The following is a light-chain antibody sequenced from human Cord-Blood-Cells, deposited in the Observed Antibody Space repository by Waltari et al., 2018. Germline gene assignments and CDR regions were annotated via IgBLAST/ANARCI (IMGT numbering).Light chain of an antibody. J-gene: IGKJ1*01. V-gene: IGKV3-20*01. CDR2: GAS. CDR1: QSVSSSY. Sequence: EIVLTQSPGTLSLSPGERATLSCRASQSVSSSYLAWYQQKPGQAPRLLIYGASSRATGIPDRVRGSGSGTDFTLTISRLEPEDFAVYYCQQYGSSTWTFGQGTKVEIK. CDR3: QQYGSSTWT.